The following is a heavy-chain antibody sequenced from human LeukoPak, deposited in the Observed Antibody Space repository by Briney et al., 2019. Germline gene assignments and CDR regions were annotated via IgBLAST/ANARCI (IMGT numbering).Heavy chain of an antibody. CDR1: GGSISSDY. J-gene: IGHJ3*01. D-gene: IGHD3-22*01. CDR3: ARFVSAYYDSGGYSGAFDV. V-gene: IGHV4-59*01. Sequence: SETLSLTCTVSGGSISSDYWSWIRQPPGKGLEWIGYIYYSGSTNYSPSLKSRVTISVDTSKNQFSLRLTSVTAADTAVYYCARFVSAYYDSGGYSGAFDVWGQGTMVTVSS. CDR2: IYYSGST.